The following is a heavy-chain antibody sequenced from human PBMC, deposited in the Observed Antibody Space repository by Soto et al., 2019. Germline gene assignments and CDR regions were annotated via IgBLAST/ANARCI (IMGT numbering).Heavy chain of an antibody. CDR3: AKYFQTHYYYMDV. J-gene: IGHJ6*03. CDR2: VSSTSGTM. Sequence: EVQLVESGGGLVQPGRSLRLSCAASGFTFDDYAMHWVRQAPGKGLEWVSGVSSTSGTMGYADSVRGRFTISRDNAKNSLYLQMNSLRAEDTALYYCAKYFQTHYYYMDVWGKGTTVTVSS. CDR1: GFTFDDYA. V-gene: IGHV3-9*01.